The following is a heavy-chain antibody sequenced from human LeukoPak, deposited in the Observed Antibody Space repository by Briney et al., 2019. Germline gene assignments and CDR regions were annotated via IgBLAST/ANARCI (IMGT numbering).Heavy chain of an antibody. CDR3: ARVFDSGSQAYFYYMDV. CDR1: GGSFSGYY. D-gene: IGHD3-10*01. V-gene: IGHV4-59*01. J-gene: IGHJ6*03. Sequence: SETLSLTCAVYGGSFSGYYWSWIRQPPGKGLEWIGYIYSSGSTNYNPSLKSRVTMSVDTSKNQFSLKVSSVTAADTAVYYCARVFDSGSQAYFYYMDVWGRGTTVTISS. CDR2: IYSSGST.